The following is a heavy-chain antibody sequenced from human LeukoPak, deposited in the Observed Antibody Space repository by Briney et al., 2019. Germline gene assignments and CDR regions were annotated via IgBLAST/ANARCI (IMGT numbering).Heavy chain of an antibody. CDR2: IIPVFATA. V-gene: IGHV1-69*13. Sequence: SVTVSFKASGGTFSIYAISWVRQAPGQGVEWMGGIIPVFATANSAQKFQARVTITADESTSTAYMELSSLRSEDTAVYYCARDRVVGLGIDNAFDIWGHGTMVTVSS. J-gene: IGHJ3*02. CDR1: GGTFSIYA. CDR3: ARDRVVGLGIDNAFDI. D-gene: IGHD2-15*01.